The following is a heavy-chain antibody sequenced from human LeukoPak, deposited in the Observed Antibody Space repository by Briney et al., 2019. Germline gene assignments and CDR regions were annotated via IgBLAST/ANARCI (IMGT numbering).Heavy chain of an antibody. V-gene: IGHV4-61*02. CDR2: IYTSGST. CDR3: AREEWFNWFDP. J-gene: IGHJ5*02. Sequence: PSETLSLTCTVSGGSIRSGSYYWSWIRQPAGKGLEWIGRIYTSGSTNYNPSLKSRVTISVDTSKNQFSLKLSSVTAADTAVYYCAREEWFNWFDPWGQGTLVTVSS. CDR1: GGSIRSGSYY. D-gene: IGHD3-3*01.